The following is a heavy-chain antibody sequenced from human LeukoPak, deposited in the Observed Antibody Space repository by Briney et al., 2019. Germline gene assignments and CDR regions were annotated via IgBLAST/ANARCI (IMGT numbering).Heavy chain of an antibody. Sequence: PSETLSLTCAVYGGSFSGYYWSWIRQPPGKGLEWIGEINHSGSTNYNPSFKSRVTISVDTSKNQFSLKLSSVTAADTAVYYCAITDSSGYYCDYWGQGTLVTVSS. CDR2: INHSGST. D-gene: IGHD3-22*01. J-gene: IGHJ4*02. CDR1: GGSFSGYY. CDR3: AITDSSGYYCDY. V-gene: IGHV4-34*01.